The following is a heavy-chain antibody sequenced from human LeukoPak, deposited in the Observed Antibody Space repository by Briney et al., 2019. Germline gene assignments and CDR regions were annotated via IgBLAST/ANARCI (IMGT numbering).Heavy chain of an antibody. CDR2: ISGDGGST. CDR3: AKDATVTTMYYFDY. J-gene: IGHJ4*02. V-gene: IGHV3-43*02. CDR1: GLTFNTFN. Sequence: GGSLRLSCAASGLTFNTFNMNWVRQAPGKGLEWVSLISGDGGSTYYADSVKGRFTISRDNSKNSLYLQMNSLRTEDTALYYCAKDATVTTMYYFDYWGQGTLVTVSS. D-gene: IGHD4-17*01.